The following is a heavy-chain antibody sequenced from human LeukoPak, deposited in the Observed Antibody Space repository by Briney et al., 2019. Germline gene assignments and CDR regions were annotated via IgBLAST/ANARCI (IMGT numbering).Heavy chain of an antibody. CDR2: ISNDGSST. CDR1: GFSFSSYW. J-gene: IGHJ6*03. CDR3: SRDRDRRYYMDV. V-gene: IGHV3-74*01. Sequence: GGSLRLSCAASGFSFSSYWMHWVRQAPGKGLVWVSRISNDGSSTSNADSVKGRFTISRDNPKNTLYLQMDSLRAEDTAVYYCSRDRDRRYYMDVWGKGTTVTVSS. D-gene: IGHD3-22*01.